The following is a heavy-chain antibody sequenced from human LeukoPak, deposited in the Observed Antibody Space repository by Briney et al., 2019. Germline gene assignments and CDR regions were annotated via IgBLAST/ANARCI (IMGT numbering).Heavy chain of an antibody. D-gene: IGHD3-10*01. V-gene: IGHV4-61*02. Sequence: SETLSLTCTVSGGSISSGSYYWSWIRQPAGKGLEWIGRIYTSGSTNYNPSLKSRVTISVDTSKNQFSLKLSSVTAADTAVYYCAREVRAGATRWFDPWGQGTLVTVSS. J-gene: IGHJ5*02. CDR2: IYTSGST. CDR3: AREVRAGATRWFDP. CDR1: GGSISSGSYY.